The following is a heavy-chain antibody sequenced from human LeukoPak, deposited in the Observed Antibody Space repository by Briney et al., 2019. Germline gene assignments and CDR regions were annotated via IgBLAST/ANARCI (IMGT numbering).Heavy chain of an antibody. Sequence: GGSLRLSCAASGFTFSSYAMSWVRQAPGKGLEWVSAISGSGGSTYYADSVKGRFTISRENSKNTLYLQMNSLRGEDTAVYYCAKDLIPRGYDDFYYFDYRGQGTLVTVSS. CDR2: ISGSGGST. CDR3: AKDLIPRGYDDFYYFDY. CDR1: GFTFSSYA. D-gene: IGHD5-12*01. J-gene: IGHJ4*02. V-gene: IGHV3-23*01.